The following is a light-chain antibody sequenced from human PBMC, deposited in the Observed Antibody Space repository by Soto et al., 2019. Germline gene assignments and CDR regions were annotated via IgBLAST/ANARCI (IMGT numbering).Light chain of an antibody. CDR2: DAS. CDR1: QSVSSY. Sequence: EIVLTQCPATVSLSPGERATLSCRASQSVSSYLAWYQQKPGQAPRLLIYDASNRATGIPARFSGSGSGTDFTLTISSLEPEDFAVYYCQQRSNWLFTFGPGTKVDIK. CDR3: QQRSNWLFT. V-gene: IGKV3-11*01. J-gene: IGKJ3*01.